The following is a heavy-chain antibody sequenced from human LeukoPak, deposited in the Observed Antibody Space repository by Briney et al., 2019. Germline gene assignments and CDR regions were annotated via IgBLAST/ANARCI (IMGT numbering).Heavy chain of an antibody. V-gene: IGHV4-59*01. CDR3: ARVTGYMTEDYFDY. D-gene: IGHD6-13*01. J-gene: IGHJ4*02. Sequence: SETLSLTRTVSGASISSDYWTWIRQPPGKGLEWIGCSHKSGSAHYSPSLRSRVTISVDTSKDQFSLRLSSVTAADTAVYYCARVTGYMTEDYFDYWGQGTLITVSS. CDR2: SHKSGSA. CDR1: GASISSDY.